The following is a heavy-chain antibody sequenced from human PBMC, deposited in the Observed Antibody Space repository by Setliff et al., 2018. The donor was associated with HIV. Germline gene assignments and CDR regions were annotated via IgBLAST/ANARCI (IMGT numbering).Heavy chain of an antibody. CDR1: GGSLTSYY. CDR3: ARSDGGAVAVDYYYYYMDV. CDR2: AFYSGTT. V-gene: IGHV4-59*01. Sequence: SETLFLTCIVSGGSLTSYYWSWIRQAPGKGLEWIGYAFYSGTTNYNPSLKSRVTISVETSKNQFSLKLSSVTAADTAVYYCARSDGGAVAVDYYYYYMDVWGKGTTVTVSS. D-gene: IGHD6-19*01. J-gene: IGHJ6*03.